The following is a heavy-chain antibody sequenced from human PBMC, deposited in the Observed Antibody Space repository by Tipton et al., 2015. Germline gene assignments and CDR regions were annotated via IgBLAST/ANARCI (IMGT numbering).Heavy chain of an antibody. D-gene: IGHD3-16*02. CDR2: IYFSGST. CDR3: ARGVSDFVWGNYRYLYFDY. Sequence: TLSLTCTVSGGSISSSSYYWGWIRQHPGKGLECLGYIYFSGSTYYNPSLKSRLTMSVDTSANQFSLRLNSVTAADTAVYYCARGVSDFVWGNYRYLYFDYWGQGTLVTVSS. V-gene: IGHV4-31*03. J-gene: IGHJ4*02. CDR1: GGSISSSSYY.